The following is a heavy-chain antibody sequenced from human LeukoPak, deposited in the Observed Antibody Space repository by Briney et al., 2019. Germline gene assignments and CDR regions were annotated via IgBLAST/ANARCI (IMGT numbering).Heavy chain of an antibody. CDR2: SNHSGST. D-gene: IGHD6-19*01. CDR3: ARAAVASQSDY. J-gene: IGHJ4*02. Sequence: SETLSLTCAVYGGSFSGYYWSWIRQPPGKGLEWIGESNHSGSTNYNSSLKSRVTISVDTSKNQFSLKLSSVTAADTAVYYCARAAVASQSDYWGQGTLVTVSS. V-gene: IGHV4-34*01. CDR1: GGSFSGYY.